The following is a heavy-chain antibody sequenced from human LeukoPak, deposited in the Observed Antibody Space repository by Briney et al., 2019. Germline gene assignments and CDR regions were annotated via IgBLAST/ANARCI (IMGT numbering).Heavy chain of an antibody. Sequence: SETLSLTCTVSGGSISSYYWSWIRQPAGKGLEWIGRIYTSGSTNYNPSLKSRVTMSVDTSKNQFSLKLSSVTAADTAVYYCARATMYSSSSHYYYYYMDVWGKGTTVTVSS. CDR1: GGSISSYY. J-gene: IGHJ6*03. V-gene: IGHV4-4*07. CDR3: ARATMYSSSSHYYYYYMDV. D-gene: IGHD6-6*01. CDR2: IYTSGST.